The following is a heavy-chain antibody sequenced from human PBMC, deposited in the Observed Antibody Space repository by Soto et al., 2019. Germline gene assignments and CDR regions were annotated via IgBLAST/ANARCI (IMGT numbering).Heavy chain of an antibody. CDR3: AKAAYYYDSSGSHFDY. V-gene: IGHV3-23*01. CDR2: ISGSGGST. J-gene: IGHJ4*02. D-gene: IGHD3-22*01. CDR1: GFIFTSYA. Sequence: GGSLRLSCAASGFIFTSYAMTWVRQAPGKGLEWVSTISGSGGSTHYADSVKGRFTISRDNSKNTLYLQMNSPRAEDTAVYYCAKAAYYYDSSGSHFDYWGQGALVTVSS.